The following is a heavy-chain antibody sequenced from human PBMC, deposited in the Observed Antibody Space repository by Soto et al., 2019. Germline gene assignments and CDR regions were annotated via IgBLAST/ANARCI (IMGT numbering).Heavy chain of an antibody. J-gene: IGHJ4*02. D-gene: IGHD5-12*01. CDR2: ISAYNGNT. CDR3: ARSSAPYDEVYYFDY. V-gene: IGHV1-18*01. Sequence: ASVKVSCKASGYTFTSYGISWVRQAPGQGLEWMGWISAYNGNTNYAQKLQGRVTMTTDTSTSTAYMELRSLRSDDTAVYYCARSSAPYDEVYYFDYWGQGTQVTGSS. CDR1: GYTFTSYG.